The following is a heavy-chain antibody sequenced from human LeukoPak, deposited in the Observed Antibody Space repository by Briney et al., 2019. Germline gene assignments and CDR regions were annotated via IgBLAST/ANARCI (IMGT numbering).Heavy chain of an antibody. CDR3: ATSFRSGWGFDS. D-gene: IGHD6-19*01. V-gene: IGHV4-61*01. CDR1: GGSVNSVSYY. CDR2: IYYMLNA. Sequence: SETLSLSCTVSGGSVNSVSYYWSWIRQPPGKGLEWIGNIYYMLNANSYNPSLKSRVSISMDTPGTQFSLKLNSVTAADTAVYYCATSFRSGWGFDSWGQGILVAVSS. J-gene: IGHJ4*02.